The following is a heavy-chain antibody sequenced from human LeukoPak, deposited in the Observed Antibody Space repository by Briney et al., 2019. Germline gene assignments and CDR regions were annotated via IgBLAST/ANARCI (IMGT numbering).Heavy chain of an antibody. CDR1: GYTLTSYD. Sequence: ASVKFSCKASGYTLTSYDINCVRQATGQGLEWMGWMNLSSVNTGSAQKFQGRVTMTRDSSISTAYMELSSLRSEATAVYYCARSRGRLGCFDPWGQGALVTVSS. J-gene: IGHJ5*02. V-gene: IGHV1-8*01. CDR2: MNLSSVNT. D-gene: IGHD2-2*03. CDR3: ARSRGRLGCFDP.